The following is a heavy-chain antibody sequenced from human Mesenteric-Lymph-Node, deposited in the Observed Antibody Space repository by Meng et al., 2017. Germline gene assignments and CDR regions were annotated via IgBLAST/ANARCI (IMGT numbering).Heavy chain of an antibody. CDR3: ASPMILGDYWTNYFDY. D-gene: IGHD4-17*01. J-gene: IGHJ4*02. CDR2: IIPIFGTA. V-gene: IGHV1-69*06. Sequence: SVKVSCKASGGTFSSYAISWVRQAPGQGLEWMGGIIPIFGTANYAQKFQGRVTITADKSTSTAYMELSSLRSEDTAVYYCASPMILGDYWTNYFDYWGQGTLVTVSS. CDR1: GGTFSSYA.